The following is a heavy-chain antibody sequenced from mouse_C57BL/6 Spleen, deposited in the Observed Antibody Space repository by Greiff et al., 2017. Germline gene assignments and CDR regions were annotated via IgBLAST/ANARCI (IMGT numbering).Heavy chain of an antibody. D-gene: IGHD2-1*01. J-gene: IGHJ3*01. CDR2: IDPSDSST. Sequence: QVQLQQPGAELVMPGASVKLSCKASGYTFTSYWMHWVKQRPGQGLEWIGEIDPSDSSTNYNQKFKGKSTLTVDKSSSTAYMQLSSLTSEDSAVYYCARGRGNAWFAYGGQGTLVTVSA. CDR1: GYTFTSYW. V-gene: IGHV1-69*01. CDR3: ARGRGNAWFAY.